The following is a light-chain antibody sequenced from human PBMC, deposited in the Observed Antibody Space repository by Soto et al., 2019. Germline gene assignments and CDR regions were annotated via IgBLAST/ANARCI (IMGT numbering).Light chain of an antibody. Sequence: DIQMTHSPSSLPASVGDSVTITCRPSQSVSNYLNWYQQKPGKAPSLLIYAASTLQSGVPSRSSGSGPGTDFTLTISSLQPEDFATYYCQQDLRPPLTFGPGTKVDIK. J-gene: IGKJ3*01. V-gene: IGKV1-39*01. CDR1: QSVSNY. CDR2: AAS. CDR3: QQDLRPPLT.